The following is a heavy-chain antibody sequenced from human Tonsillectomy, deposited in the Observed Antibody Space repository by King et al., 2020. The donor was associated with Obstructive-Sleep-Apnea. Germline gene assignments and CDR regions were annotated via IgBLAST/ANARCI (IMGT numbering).Heavy chain of an antibody. CDR2: IYYIGST. D-gene: IGHD4-17*01. CDR3: AKRLRSHAFDI. J-gene: IGHJ3*02. Sequence: QLQESGPGLVKPSETLSLTCTVSGGSISSSSYYWGWIRQPPGKGLEWIGSIYYIGSTYYNPSLKSRVTISVDTSKNQFSLKLSSVTAADTAVYYCAKRLRSHAFDIWGQGTMVTVSS. V-gene: IGHV4-39*01. CDR1: GGSISSSSYY.